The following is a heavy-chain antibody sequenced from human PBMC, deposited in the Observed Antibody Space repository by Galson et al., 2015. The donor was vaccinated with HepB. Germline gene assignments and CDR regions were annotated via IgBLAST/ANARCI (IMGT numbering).Heavy chain of an antibody. V-gene: IGHV1-2*06. CDR1: GYTFTGYY. CDR3: ARRRDYYGDYDY. J-gene: IGHJ4*02. Sequence: SVKVSCKASGYTFTGYYMHWVRQAPGQGLEWMGRINPNSGGTNYAQKFQGRVTMTRDTSISTAYMELSRLRSDDTAVYYCARRRDYYGDYDYWGQGTLVTVSS. D-gene: IGHD3-22*01. CDR2: INPNSGGT.